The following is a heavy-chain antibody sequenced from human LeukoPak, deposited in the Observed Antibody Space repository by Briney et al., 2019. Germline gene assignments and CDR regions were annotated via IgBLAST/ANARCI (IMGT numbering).Heavy chain of an antibody. V-gene: IGHV3-30-3*02. CDR2: ISYDGSDK. CDR1: GFTFSNSA. D-gene: IGHD2-8*01. J-gene: IGHJ4*02. CDR3: TEERDRDGYFRY. Sequence: PGGSLRLSCAAPGFTFSNSAMHWVRQAPGKGLEWMIFISYDGSDKYYADAAKGRFTISRDNSKNTLYLEMSSLGLQDTAVYYCTEERDRDGYFRYWGQGTLVTVSS.